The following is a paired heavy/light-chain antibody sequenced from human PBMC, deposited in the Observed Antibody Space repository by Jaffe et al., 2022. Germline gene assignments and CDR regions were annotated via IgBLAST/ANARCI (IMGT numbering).Light chain of an antibody. V-gene: IGKV4-1*01. CDR2: WAS. CDR1: QSVLYSSNNKNY. Sequence: DIVMTQSPDSLAVSLGERATINCKSSQSVLYSSNNKNYLAWYQQKPGQPPKLLTYWASTREFGVPDRFSGSGSGTDFTLTISSLQAEDVAVYYCQQYYSLPLTFGGGTKVEIK. J-gene: IGKJ4*01. CDR3: QQYYSLPLT.
Heavy chain of an antibody. CDR1: GFTFSSNG. D-gene: IGHD1-1*01. CDR2: IPSAGSNQ. J-gene: IGHJ2*01. V-gene: IGHV3-30*02. Sequence: QVQLVESGGGVVQPGGSLRLSCAASGFTFSSNGMHWVRQAPGKGLEWVAFIPSAGSNQYYVDSVKGRFIISRDNSKNTLYLQMNSLRVDDTAVFYCAKGGKTRNWPDYYFDLWGRGTLVTVSS. CDR3: AKGGKTRNWPDYYFDL.